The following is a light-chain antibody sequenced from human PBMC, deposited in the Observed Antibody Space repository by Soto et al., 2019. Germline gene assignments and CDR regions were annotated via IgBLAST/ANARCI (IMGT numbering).Light chain of an antibody. J-gene: IGLJ3*02. CDR2: DTS. CDR1: TGAVTSTYY. CDR3: LLYYSDARV. Sequence: QNVVTQEPSLTVSPGGTGTLTCASSTGAVTSTYYPNWFQQKPGQAPRALIYDTSNRHSWTPARFSGSLLGGKAALTLSGVQPEDEADYYCLLYYSDARVFGGGTKLTVL. V-gene: IGLV7-43*01.